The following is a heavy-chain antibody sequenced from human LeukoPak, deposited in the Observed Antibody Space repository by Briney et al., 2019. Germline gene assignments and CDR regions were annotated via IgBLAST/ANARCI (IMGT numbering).Heavy chain of an antibody. Sequence: PSETLSLTCTVPGGSITSYYWSWIRQPPGKGLEWIGYIYYSGSTNYNPSLNSRVTISIDTSKNQFSLKLSSVTAADTAVYYCARIEMATTQDYYYMDVWGKGTTVTVSS. J-gene: IGHJ6*03. CDR2: IYYSGST. CDR3: ARIEMATTQDYYYMDV. D-gene: IGHD5-24*01. CDR1: GGSITSYY. V-gene: IGHV4-59*08.